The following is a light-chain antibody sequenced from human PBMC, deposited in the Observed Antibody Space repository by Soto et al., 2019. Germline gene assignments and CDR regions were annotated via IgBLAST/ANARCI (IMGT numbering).Light chain of an antibody. J-gene: IGKJ4*01. V-gene: IGKV3-20*01. CDR1: QSVSSDY. Sequence: EIVLTQSPGTLSLSPGERATLSCRASQSVSSDYLAWYQQKPGPPPRVLIYRASSRATGIPYRFSGSGSGTDFTLTISRLEPEDFAVYYCQQYSSSPLTFGGGTKVEIK. CDR2: RAS. CDR3: QQYSSSPLT.